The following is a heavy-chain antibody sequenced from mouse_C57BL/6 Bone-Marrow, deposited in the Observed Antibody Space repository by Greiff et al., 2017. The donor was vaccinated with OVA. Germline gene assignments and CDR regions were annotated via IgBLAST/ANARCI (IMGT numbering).Heavy chain of an antibody. CDR3: TPLIPYYLDY. V-gene: IGHV1-15*01. D-gene: IGHD1-1*01. CDR1: GYTFTDYE. Sequence: QVQLQQSGAELVRPGASVTLSCKASGYTFTDYEMHWVKQTPVHGLEWIGAIDPETGGTAYNQKFKGKAILTADKSSSTAYMALRSLTSEDSAVYYCTPLIPYYLDYWGQGTTRTVSS. CDR2: IDPETGGT. J-gene: IGHJ2*01.